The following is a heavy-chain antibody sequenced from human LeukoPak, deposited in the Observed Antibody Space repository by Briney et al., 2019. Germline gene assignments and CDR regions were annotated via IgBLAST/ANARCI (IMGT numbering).Heavy chain of an antibody. CDR3: ARSPGTMLRGVTRSFFDS. D-gene: IGHD3-10*01. CDR2: INDSGSA. CDR1: GGTFSAYY. J-gene: IGHJ4*02. V-gene: IGHV4-34*01. Sequence: SETLSLTCAVYGGTFSAYYWSWIRQSPGKGLEWIGEINDSGSANYNPSLKSRVTMSVDRSRNQFSLKVNSLTAADTAVYFCARSPGTMLRGVTRSFFDSWGRGTLVTVSS.